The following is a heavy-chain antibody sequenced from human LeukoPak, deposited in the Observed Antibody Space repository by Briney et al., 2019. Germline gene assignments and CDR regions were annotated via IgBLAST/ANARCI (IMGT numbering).Heavy chain of an antibody. CDR2: INHSGST. CDR3: AKDRAVRGPNWFDP. Sequence: PSETLSLTCAVYGGSFSGYYWSWIRQPPGKGLEWIGEINHSGSTNYNPSLKSRVTISVDTSKNQFSLKLSSVTAADTAVYYCAKDRAVRGPNWFDPWGQGTLVTVSS. D-gene: IGHD3-10*01. V-gene: IGHV4-34*01. J-gene: IGHJ5*02. CDR1: GGSFSGYY.